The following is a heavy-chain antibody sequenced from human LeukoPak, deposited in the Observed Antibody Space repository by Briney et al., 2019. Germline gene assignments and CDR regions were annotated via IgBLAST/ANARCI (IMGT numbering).Heavy chain of an antibody. CDR3: ARMYYDFWSGYYQDY. Sequence: GGSLRLSCTASGFTFSNYWMSWVRQAPGKGLEWVANIKQDGSEKYYVDSVRGRFTISRDNAKNSLYLQMNSLRADDTAVCYCARMYYDFWSGYYQDYWGQGTLVTVSS. D-gene: IGHD3-3*01. CDR1: GFTFSNYW. CDR2: IKQDGSEK. V-gene: IGHV3-7*03. J-gene: IGHJ4*02.